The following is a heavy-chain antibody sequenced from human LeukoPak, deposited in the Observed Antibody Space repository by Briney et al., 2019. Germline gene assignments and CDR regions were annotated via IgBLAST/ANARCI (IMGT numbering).Heavy chain of an antibody. CDR1: GGSISSGDYY. V-gene: IGHV4-30-4*08. CDR2: SYYSGSN. D-gene: IGHD3-22*01. J-gene: IGHJ3*02. Sequence: SQTLFLTCTVSGGSISSGDYYWSWIRQPPGKGLEWIGYSYYSGSNYYNPSLKSRVTISVATSKNQFSLKLSSVTAADTAVYYCARNYYYDSSGYYYPDAFDIWGQGTMVTVSS. CDR3: ARNYYYDSSGYYYPDAFDI.